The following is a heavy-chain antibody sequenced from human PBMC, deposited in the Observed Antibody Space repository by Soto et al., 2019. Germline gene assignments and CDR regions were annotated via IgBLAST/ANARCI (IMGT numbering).Heavy chain of an antibody. V-gene: IGHV1-18*01. Sequence: QVQLVQSGAEVKNPGASVKVSCKASGSTFTRYGIGWARQAPGQGLEWMGWINTYNGNTNYAQNVQGRVTLTTETSKSTAYMELRSLRSNDTAIYYCAMVDVYVTPSPQDVWGQGTTVIVSS. CDR3: AMVDVYVTPSPQDV. J-gene: IGHJ6*02. CDR1: GSTFTRYG. D-gene: IGHD3-16*01. CDR2: INTYNGNT.